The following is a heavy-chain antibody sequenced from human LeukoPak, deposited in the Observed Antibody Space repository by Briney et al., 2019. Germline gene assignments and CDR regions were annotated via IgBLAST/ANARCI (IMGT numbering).Heavy chain of an antibody. CDR2: IKQDGSEK. CDR1: GFTFNTYN. D-gene: IGHD3-10*01. CDR3: ARVSSKATVRGLITKKNYYYYYMDV. Sequence: GGSLRLSCAASGFTFNTYNMNWVRQAPGKGLEWVANIKQDGSEKYYVDSVKGRFTISRDNAKNSLYLQMNSLRAEDTAVYYCARVSSKATVRGLITKKNYYYYYMDVWGKGTTVTISS. V-gene: IGHV3-7*01. J-gene: IGHJ6*03.